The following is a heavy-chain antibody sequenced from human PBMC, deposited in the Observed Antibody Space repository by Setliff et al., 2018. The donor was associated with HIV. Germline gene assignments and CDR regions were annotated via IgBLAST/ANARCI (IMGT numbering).Heavy chain of an antibody. J-gene: IGHJ6*03. Sequence: PSETLSLTCAVSGYSISSGYFWGWIRQPPGKGLEWIGSIYHSGSTFYNPSLKSRVTIPVDTSKNQFSLKLTSVTAADTAVYYCARDWNHYFYYMDVWGKGTTVTVSS. CDR3: ARDWNHYFYYMDV. D-gene: IGHD1-1*01. CDR2: IYHSGST. V-gene: IGHV4-38-2*02. CDR1: GYSISSGYF.